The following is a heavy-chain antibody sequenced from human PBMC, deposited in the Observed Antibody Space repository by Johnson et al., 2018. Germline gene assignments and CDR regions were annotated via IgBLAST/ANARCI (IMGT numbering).Heavy chain of an antibody. CDR3: VRDGDLGYFDY. J-gene: IGHJ4*02. V-gene: IGHV3-33*01. Sequence: VQLVESGGGVVQPGRSMRLSCAASGFTFSKYGIHWVRQAQGKGLEWVAVIWHDGSKKYYADSVKGRLTISRDNSKNTLYVQMNSLRAEDTAVYYCVRDGDLGYFDYWGQGTLVTVSS. CDR2: IWHDGSKK. CDR1: GFTFSKYG. D-gene: IGHD7-27*01.